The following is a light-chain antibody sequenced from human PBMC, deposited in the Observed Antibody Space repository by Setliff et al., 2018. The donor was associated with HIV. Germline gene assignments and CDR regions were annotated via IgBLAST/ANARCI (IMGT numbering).Light chain of an antibody. V-gene: IGLV2-14*03. CDR2: DVS. CDR3: SSYSSSTSFYV. J-gene: IGLJ1*01. Sequence: GGYNYVSWYQQHPGKAPKLMIYDVSNRPSGVSNRFSGSKSGDTASLTISGLQADDEANYYCSSYSSSTSFYVFGTGTKVT. CDR1: GGYNY.